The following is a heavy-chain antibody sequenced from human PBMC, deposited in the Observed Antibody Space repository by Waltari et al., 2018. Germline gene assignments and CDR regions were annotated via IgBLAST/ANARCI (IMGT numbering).Heavy chain of an antibody. CDR2: IYYSGST. V-gene: IGHV4-38-2*01. D-gene: IGHD2-2*01. J-gene: IGHJ5*02. CDR3: ARSSVSCCNWFDP. CDR1: DYSISSGHY. Sequence: QVQLLESDPGLVKPSETLSLTCAVSDYSISSGHYWGWIRQPPGKGLEWIGSIYYSGSTNYNPALKSRVTISVDTSKNQFSLKMTSVTASDTAVYYCARSSVSCCNWFDPWDQGTLVTVSS.